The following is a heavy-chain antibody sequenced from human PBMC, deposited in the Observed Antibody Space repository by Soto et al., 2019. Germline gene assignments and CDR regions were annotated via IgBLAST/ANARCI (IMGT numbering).Heavy chain of an antibody. V-gene: IGHV5-51*01. J-gene: IGHJ4*02. Sequence: PGESLKISCKASGYSFTTYWIGWVRQMPGKGLEWMGIVYPGDSDTRKNPSFEGQVTISADKSITTAYLQWNSLKGSDTAMYYCTRHAAVNDVLTGPDYWGQGTLVTVSS. CDR1: GYSFTTYW. D-gene: IGHD3-9*01. CDR2: VYPGDSDT. CDR3: TRHAAVNDVLTGPDY.